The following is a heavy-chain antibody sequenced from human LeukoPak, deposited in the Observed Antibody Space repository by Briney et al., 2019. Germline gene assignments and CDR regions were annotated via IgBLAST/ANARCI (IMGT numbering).Heavy chain of an antibody. D-gene: IGHD3-10*01. V-gene: IGHV4-59*01. CDR1: GGSISSYY. J-gene: IGHJ4*02. Sequence: SETLSLTCTVSGGSISSYYWSWIRQPPGKGLEWIGYIYYSGSTNYNPSLKSRVTMPVDTSKNQFSLKLSSVTAADTALYYCARHHYASGTHTPYYFDYWGQGTLVTVSS. CDR2: IYYSGST. CDR3: ARHHYASGTHTPYYFDY.